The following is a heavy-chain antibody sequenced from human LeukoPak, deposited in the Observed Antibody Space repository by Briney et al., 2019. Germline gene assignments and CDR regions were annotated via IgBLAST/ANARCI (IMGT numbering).Heavy chain of an antibody. D-gene: IGHD6-19*01. Sequence: PGGSLRFSCAASGFTFSSYEMNWVRQAPGKGLEWVSYISSSGSTIYYADSVKGRFTISRDNAKNSLYLQMNSLRAEDTAVYYCASLSGIAVAGTSYWGQGTLVTVSS. J-gene: IGHJ4*02. V-gene: IGHV3-48*03. CDR1: GFTFSSYE. CDR2: ISSSGSTI. CDR3: ASLSGIAVAGTSY.